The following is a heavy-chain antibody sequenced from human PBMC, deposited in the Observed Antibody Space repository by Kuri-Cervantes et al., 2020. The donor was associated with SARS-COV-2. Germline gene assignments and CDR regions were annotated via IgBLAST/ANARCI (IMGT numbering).Heavy chain of an antibody. J-gene: IGHJ6*03. V-gene: IGHV4-34*01. CDR1: GGSSSGYY. D-gene: IGHD3-3*01. CDR2: INHGGGT. CDR3: ARGVRFLDPKYYYFYYYMDV. Sequence: SCAADGGSSSGYYWSWIRQPPGKVVEWIGKINHGGGTNYNPSLMSRVTISVDTSKNQFSLKLRSVTAADTAVYYCARGVRFLDPKYYYFYYYMDVWGKGTTVTVSS.